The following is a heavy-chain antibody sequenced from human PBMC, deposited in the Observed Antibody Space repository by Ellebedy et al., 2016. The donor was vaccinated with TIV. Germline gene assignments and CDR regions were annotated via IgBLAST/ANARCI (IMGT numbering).Heavy chain of an antibody. CDR2: INSDGSST. V-gene: IGHV3-74*01. D-gene: IGHD1-26*01. CDR3: AKEVLSGSSTDYYYGMDV. Sequence: GESLKISCAASGFTFSSYWMHWVRQAPGKGLVWVSRINSDGSSTSYADSVKGRFTISRDNSKNSLYLQMNSLRTEDTALYYCAKEVLSGSSTDYYYGMDVWGQGTTVTVSS. J-gene: IGHJ6*02. CDR1: GFTFSSYW.